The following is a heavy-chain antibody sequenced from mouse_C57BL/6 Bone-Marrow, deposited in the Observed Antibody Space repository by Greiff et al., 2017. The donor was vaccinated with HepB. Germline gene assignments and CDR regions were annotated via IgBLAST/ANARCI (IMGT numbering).Heavy chain of an antibody. Sequence: VKLQESGAELARPGASVKLSCKASGYTFTSYGISWVKQRTGQGLEWIGEIYPRSGNTYYNEKFKGKATLTADKSSSKAYMELRSLTSEDSAVYFCASITTVVATGYFDYWGQGTTLTVSS. V-gene: IGHV1-81*01. CDR1: GYTFTSYG. CDR2: IYPRSGNT. CDR3: ASITTVVATGYFDY. D-gene: IGHD1-1*01. J-gene: IGHJ2*01.